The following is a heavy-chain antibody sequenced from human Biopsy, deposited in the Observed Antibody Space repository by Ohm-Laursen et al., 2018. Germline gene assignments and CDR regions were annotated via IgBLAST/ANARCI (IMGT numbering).Heavy chain of an antibody. CDR1: EGTFSSYI. CDR3: ARHYYDTSGYNWFDP. V-gene: IGHV1-69*06. CDR2: VMPFFGTA. D-gene: IGHD3-22*01. J-gene: IGHJ5*02. Sequence: SVKVSCKASEGTFSSYIFAWVRQAPGQRPEWMGDVMPFFGTAQYAPKLQGRVSMTADKTTYTAYMELTSLTSEDTAVYFCARHYYDTSGYNWFDPWGQGTLVTVSS.